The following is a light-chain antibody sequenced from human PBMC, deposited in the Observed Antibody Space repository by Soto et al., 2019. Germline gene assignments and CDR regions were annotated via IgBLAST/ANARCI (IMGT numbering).Light chain of an antibody. CDR1: QSISSW. Sequence: DIQMTQSPSTLSASVGDRVTITCRASQSISSWLAWYQQKPRKAPKLLIYDASSLESGVPSRFSGSGSGTEFTLTISSLHPDDFATYYCQQYNSYSGTFGQGTKVDIK. CDR3: QQYNSYSGT. CDR2: DAS. V-gene: IGKV1-5*01. J-gene: IGKJ1*01.